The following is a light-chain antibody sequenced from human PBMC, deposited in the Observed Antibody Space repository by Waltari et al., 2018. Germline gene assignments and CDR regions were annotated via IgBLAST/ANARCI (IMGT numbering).Light chain of an antibody. CDR1: SSHNGTYYC. CDR3: QSYDSSLGAWV. V-gene: IGLV1-40*01. Sequence: QSVLTQPPSVSGAPGQRVTITCTGGSSHNGTYYCVHWYRLLPGAAPKLVMYGNTNRPSGVPDRFSGSKSGTSASLAIAGLQAEDEADYFCQSYDSSLGAWVFGGGTKVTVL. J-gene: IGLJ3*02. CDR2: GNT.